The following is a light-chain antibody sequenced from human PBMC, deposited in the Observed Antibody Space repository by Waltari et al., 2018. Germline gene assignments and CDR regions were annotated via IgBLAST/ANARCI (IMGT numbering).Light chain of an antibody. Sequence: QSALTQPASVSGSPGQPITISCTGTRSHGGGYGFFSWFQQHPGKAPKLMIYDVTKRPSGVSNRFSGSKSGNTASLTISGLQAEDEANYYCSSYTTSSVIFGGGTKLTVL. CDR1: RSHGGGYGF. V-gene: IGLV2-14*03. CDR3: SSYTTSSVI. CDR2: DVT. J-gene: IGLJ2*01.